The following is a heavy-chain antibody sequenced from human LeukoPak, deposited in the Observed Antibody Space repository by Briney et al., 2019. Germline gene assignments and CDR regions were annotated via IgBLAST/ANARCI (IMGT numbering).Heavy chain of an antibody. CDR3: AKAGSGPNWNWFDP. CDR2: INWNGGST. CDR1: GFTFDDYG. D-gene: IGHD3-10*01. V-gene: IGHV3-20*04. Sequence: GGSLRLSCAASGFTFDDYGMSWVRQAPGKGLEWVSGINWNGGSTGYADSVKGRFTISRDNSKNTLYLQMNSLRAEDTAVYYCAKAGSGPNWNWFDPWGQGTLVTVSS. J-gene: IGHJ5*02.